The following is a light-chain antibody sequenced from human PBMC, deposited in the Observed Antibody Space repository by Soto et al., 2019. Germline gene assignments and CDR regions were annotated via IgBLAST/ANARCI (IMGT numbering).Light chain of an antibody. CDR2: EVN. Sequence: ALTQPPSASGSPGQSVTISCTGTSSDIGGYNFVSWYQQHPGKAPKLMIDEVNKRPSGVPDRFSGSKSGNTASLTVSGLQAEDEADYYCSSYADTNNLVFGGGTKLTVL. J-gene: IGLJ2*01. V-gene: IGLV2-8*01. CDR1: SSDIGGYNF. CDR3: SSYADTNNLV.